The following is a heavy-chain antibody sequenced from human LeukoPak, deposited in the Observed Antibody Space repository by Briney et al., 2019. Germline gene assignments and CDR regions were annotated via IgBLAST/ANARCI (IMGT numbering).Heavy chain of an antibody. CDR2: IKEDGNMK. Sequence: GGSLRLSCAASGFMFGTYWMSWVRQAPGRGLEWVANIKEDGNMKQYADSVRGRFTISRDNAKSSLYLQMSGLRAEDSAVYYCARDETSGYFVYWGQRTLVTVSS. V-gene: IGHV3-7*01. CDR3: ARDETSGYFVY. D-gene: IGHD2-15*01. CDR1: GFMFGTYW. J-gene: IGHJ4*02.